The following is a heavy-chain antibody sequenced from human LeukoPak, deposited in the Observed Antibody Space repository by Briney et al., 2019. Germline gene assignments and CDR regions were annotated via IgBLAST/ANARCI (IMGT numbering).Heavy chain of an antibody. D-gene: IGHD3-3*01. V-gene: IGHV4-39*01. J-gene: IGHJ5*02. CDR1: GGSISSSDYY. Sequence: SETLSLTCTVSGGSISSSDYYWGWIRQSPGKGLEWIGSIYYSGSTYYNPSFKSRVTISVDTSKNQFFLKVSSVTAADTTVYYCARHVPSTIFFNWFDPWGQGTLVTVYS. CDR3: ARHVPSTIFFNWFDP. CDR2: IYYSGST.